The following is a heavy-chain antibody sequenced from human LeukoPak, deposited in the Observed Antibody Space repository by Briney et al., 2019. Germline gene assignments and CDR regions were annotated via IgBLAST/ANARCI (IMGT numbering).Heavy chain of an antibody. CDR2: IKQDGSEK. V-gene: IGHV3-7*01. CDR1: GFTFSSYW. Sequence: GGSLRLSCAASGFTFSSYWMSWVRQAPGKGLEWVANIKQDGSEKDYVDSVKGRFTISRDNAKNSLYLQMNSLRAEDTAVYYCARSPTGSGWYYFDYWGQGTLVTVSS. D-gene: IGHD6-13*01. CDR3: ARSPTGSGWYYFDY. J-gene: IGHJ4*02.